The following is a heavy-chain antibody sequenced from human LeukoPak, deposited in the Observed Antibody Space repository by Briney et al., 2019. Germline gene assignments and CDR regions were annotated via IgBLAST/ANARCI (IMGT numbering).Heavy chain of an antibody. Sequence: ASVKVSCKASGYTFTGYYMHWVRQAPGQGLEWMGWIKPSSGGTNYAQKFQGRVTMTRDTSISTAYMELSRLRSDDTAVYYCARASGGSYPYFDYWGQGTLVTVSS. CDR2: IKPSSGGT. D-gene: IGHD1-26*01. V-gene: IGHV1-2*02. J-gene: IGHJ4*02. CDR3: ARASGGSYPYFDY. CDR1: GYTFTGYY.